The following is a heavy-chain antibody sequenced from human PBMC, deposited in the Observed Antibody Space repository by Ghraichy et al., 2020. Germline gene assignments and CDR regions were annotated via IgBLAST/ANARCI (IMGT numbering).Heavy chain of an antibody. J-gene: IGHJ6*02. V-gene: IGHV3-48*02. CDR3: AGASSVVSFYYYAGMDV. CDR1: GLTFSSYS. Sequence: ESLNISCVGSGLTFSSYSMNWVRQSPGKGLEWVGYITRSSRTITYADSVKVRFTISRDNAQNSLYLQMNSLRDDDTAVYYCAGASSVVSFYYYAGMDVWGQGTTVTVSS. D-gene: IGHD4-23*01. CDR2: ITRSSRTI.